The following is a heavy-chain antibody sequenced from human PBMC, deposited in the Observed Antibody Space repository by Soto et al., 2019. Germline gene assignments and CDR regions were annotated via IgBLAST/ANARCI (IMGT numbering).Heavy chain of an antibody. Sequence: PSETLSLTCAVSGSSITSGYYWGWIRQSPGKGLEWIGSIQHSGNFYDRGSTYYNPSLKSRVTISVDTSKSQFSLNLRSVSAADTAVYYCARNRSSTSHHGLSDYWGQGILVTVSS. CDR2: IQHSGNFYDRGST. V-gene: IGHV4-38-2*01. CDR3: ARNRSSTSHHGLSDY. D-gene: IGHD2-2*01. J-gene: IGHJ4*02. CDR1: GSSITSGYY.